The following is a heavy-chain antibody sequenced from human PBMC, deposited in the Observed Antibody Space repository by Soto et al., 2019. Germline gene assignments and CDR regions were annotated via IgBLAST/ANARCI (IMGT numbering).Heavy chain of an antibody. J-gene: IGHJ3*02. D-gene: IGHD6-13*01. CDR2: ISAYNGNT. CDR3: ARFIAAASNAGVHHAFDI. Sequence: ASVKVSCKASGYTFTSYGISWVRQAPGQGLEWMGWISAYNGNTDYAQKLQGRVTMTTDTSTSTAYMELRSLRSDDTAVYYCARFIAAASNAGVHHAFDIWGQGTMVTVSS. CDR1: GYTFTSYG. V-gene: IGHV1-18*01.